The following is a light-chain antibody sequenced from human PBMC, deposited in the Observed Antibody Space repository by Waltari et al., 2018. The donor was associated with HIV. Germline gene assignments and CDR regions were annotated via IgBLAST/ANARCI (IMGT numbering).Light chain of an antibody. Sequence: QSVLTQPPSTSGTPGQTVTISCSGSTSNIGSNFVYWYQQLPGPAPTLLLYGDAQRPSGVPDRFSVSKSGTSASLAISGLLSEDEAEYYCATWDDSLSGVLFGGGTKLTVL. CDR2: GDA. V-gene: IGLV1-47*01. CDR1: TSNIGSNF. J-gene: IGLJ3*02. CDR3: ATWDDSLSGVL.